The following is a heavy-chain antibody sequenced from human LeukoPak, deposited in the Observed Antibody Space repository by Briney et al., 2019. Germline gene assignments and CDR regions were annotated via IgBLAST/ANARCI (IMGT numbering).Heavy chain of an antibody. V-gene: IGHV3-48*01. CDR2: ISSSSSTI. CDR3: ARVSRDYYGSGSSNYYYYYYMDV. CDR1: GFTFSSYS. D-gene: IGHD3-10*01. Sequence: GGSLRLSCAASGFTFSSYSMNWVRQAPGKGLEWVSYISSSSSTIYYADSVKGRFTISRDNAKNSLYLQMNSLRAEDTAVYYCARVSRDYYGSGSSNYYYYYYMDVWGKGTTVTVSS. J-gene: IGHJ6*03.